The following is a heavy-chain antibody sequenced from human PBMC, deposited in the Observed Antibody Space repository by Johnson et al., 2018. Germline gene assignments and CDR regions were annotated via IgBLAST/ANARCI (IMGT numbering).Heavy chain of an antibody. D-gene: IGHD6-13*01. CDR1: GFTFSSYG. J-gene: IGHJ1*01. V-gene: IGHV3-33*01. Sequence: VQLVQSGGGVVQPGRSXRLSCAASGFTFSSYGMHWVRQATGKGLAWVAVIWYDGSNTYYTDSVKGRFTISRDNSKNTLYLQMNSLRAEDTAVYYCARDWVAAAGHEYFQHWGQGTLVTVSS. CDR3: ARDWVAAAGHEYFQH. CDR2: IWYDGSNT.